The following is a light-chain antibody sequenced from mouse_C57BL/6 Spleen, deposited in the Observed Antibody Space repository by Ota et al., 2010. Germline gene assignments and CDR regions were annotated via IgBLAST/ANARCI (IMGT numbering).Light chain of an antibody. CDR2: YTS. CDR1: QDINKY. CDR3: LQFYEFPYT. Sequence: DIQMTQSPSSLSASLGGKVTITCKASQDINKYIAWYQHKPGKGPRLLIHYTSTLQPGIPSRFSGSGSGSDYSLTISNLESEDFADYYCLQFYEFPYTFGGGTKLEIK. J-gene: IGKJ2*01. V-gene: IGKV19-93*01.